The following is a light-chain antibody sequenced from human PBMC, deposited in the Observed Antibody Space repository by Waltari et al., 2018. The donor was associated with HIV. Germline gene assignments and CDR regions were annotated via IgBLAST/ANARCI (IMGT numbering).Light chain of an antibody. Sequence: DIQLTQSPSFLSASVGDRVTLTSLANVAISNYLFSYQQKPGAAPKLLIYGASTLQRGVPSRFSGSGTGKDFILTISSLQPEDFATYYRQQSETYPITFGQGTRLDIK. V-gene: IGKV1-9*01. CDR2: GAS. J-gene: IGKJ5*01. CDR3: QQSETYPIT. CDR1: VAISNY.